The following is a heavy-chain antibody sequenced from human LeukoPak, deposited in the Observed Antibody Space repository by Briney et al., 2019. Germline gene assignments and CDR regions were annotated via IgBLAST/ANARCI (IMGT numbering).Heavy chain of an antibody. D-gene: IGHD3-10*02. V-gene: IGHV3-7*01. CDR3: AELGITMIGGV. CDR2: IREDGSEK. Sequence: PGGSLRLSCAASGFTVSNTYVTWVRQAKGKGLECVAKIREDGSEKHYVDSVKGRFIISRDNSKNSLYLQMNSLRAEDTAVYYCAELGITMIGGVWGKGTTVTISS. J-gene: IGHJ6*04. CDR1: GFTVSNTY.